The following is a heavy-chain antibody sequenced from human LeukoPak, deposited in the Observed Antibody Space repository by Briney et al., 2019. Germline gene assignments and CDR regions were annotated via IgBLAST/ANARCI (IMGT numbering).Heavy chain of an antibody. J-gene: IGHJ4*01. CDR1: GFTFSSYS. CDR3: ERDNAYTFDY. V-gene: IGHV3-21*01. Sequence: GGSLRLSCAASGFTFSSYSMNWVRQAPGKGLEWVSSISSSSSYIYYADSVKGRFTISRDNAKSTLSLQMNSLRAENTAIYYCERDNAYTFDYWGQGTLVTVSS. CDR2: ISSSSSYI. D-gene: IGHD5-24*01.